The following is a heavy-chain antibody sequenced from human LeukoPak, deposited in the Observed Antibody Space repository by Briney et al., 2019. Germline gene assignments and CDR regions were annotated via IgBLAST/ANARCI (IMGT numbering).Heavy chain of an antibody. CDR2: IQPDDSET. D-gene: IGHD6-6*01. J-gene: IGHJ6*02. Sequence: GESLKISCKGSGYSFTNYWIGWVRQMPGKGLEWMGIIQPDDSETRYSPSFQGQVTISADKSISTAYLQWSSLKASDTAMYFCARLRYSSSAYYYNGMDVWGQGTTVTVPS. V-gene: IGHV5-51*01. CDR1: GYSFTNYW. CDR3: ARLRYSSSAYYYNGMDV.